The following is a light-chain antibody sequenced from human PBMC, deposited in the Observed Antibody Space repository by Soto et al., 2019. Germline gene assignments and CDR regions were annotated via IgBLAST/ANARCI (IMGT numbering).Light chain of an antibody. CDR3: QQYNNWPPIT. CDR1: EIITSD. J-gene: IGKJ5*01. CDR2: GAS. V-gene: IGKV3D-15*01. Sequence: PGEKATHSCSAIEIITSDYLAWYQQTRGQAPRLLIYGASFRATGVPGRFSGSGSGTEFTLTISSLQSEDFAVYYCQQYNNWPPITFGQGTRLEI.